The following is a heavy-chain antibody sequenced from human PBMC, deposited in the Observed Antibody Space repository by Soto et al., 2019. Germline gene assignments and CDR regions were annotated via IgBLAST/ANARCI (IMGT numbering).Heavy chain of an antibody. CDR2: IWYDGSNK. J-gene: IGHJ4*02. Sequence: QVQLVESGGGVVQPGRSLRLSCAASGFTFRSYGMHWVRQAPGKGLEWVSVIWYDGSNKYYADSLKGRFTISRDNSKNTLYLQMNSLRAEDTAVYYCARARLRYFDWLPIDYWGQGTLVTVSS. V-gene: IGHV3-33*01. CDR1: GFTFRSYG. CDR3: ARARLRYFDWLPIDY. D-gene: IGHD3-9*01.